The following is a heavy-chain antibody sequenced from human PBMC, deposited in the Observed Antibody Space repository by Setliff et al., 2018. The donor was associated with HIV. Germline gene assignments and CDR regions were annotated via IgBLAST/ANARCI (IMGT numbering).Heavy chain of an antibody. J-gene: IGHJ6*02. CDR2: INAGDDNT. V-gene: IGHV1-3*01. Sequence: ASVKVSCKAFGYTFSTNAIHWVRQAPGQRLEWMGYINAGDDNTRYSEKFQGRVTITRDTSANTAYMELSSLRSEDTAVYYCARGSCSGCYLSDVWGQGTTVTVSS. CDR3: ARGSCSGCYLSDV. CDR1: GYTFSTNA. D-gene: IGHD6-19*01.